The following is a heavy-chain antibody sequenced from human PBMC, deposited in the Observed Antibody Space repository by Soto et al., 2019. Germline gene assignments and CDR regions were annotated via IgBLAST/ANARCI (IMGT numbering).Heavy chain of an antibody. Sequence: QVQLQESGPGLVKPSQTLSLTCTVSGGSISSGGYYWSWIRQHPGKGLEWIGYIYYSGSTYYNPSLKSRVTISVDTSKNQFSLKRSAVTAADTAVYYCARVRYCSGGSCYPRFDPWGQGTLVTVSS. CDR1: GGSISSGGYY. CDR2: IYYSGST. V-gene: IGHV4-31*03. CDR3: ARVRYCSGGSCYPRFDP. D-gene: IGHD2-15*01. J-gene: IGHJ5*02.